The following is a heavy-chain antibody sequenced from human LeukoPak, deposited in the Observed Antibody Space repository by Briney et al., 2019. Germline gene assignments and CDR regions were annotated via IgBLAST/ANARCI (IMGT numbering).Heavy chain of an antibody. CDR2: IYSGGST. CDR3: ARSRRLYWYFDL. Sequence: GGSLRLSCAASEFSVGSNHMTWVRQAPGKGLEWVSLIYSGGSTYYADSVKGRFTISRDNSKNTLYLQMNSLRAEDTAVYYCARSRRLYWYFDLWGRGTLVTVSS. J-gene: IGHJ2*01. D-gene: IGHD4-17*01. CDR1: EFSVGSNH. V-gene: IGHV3-66*01.